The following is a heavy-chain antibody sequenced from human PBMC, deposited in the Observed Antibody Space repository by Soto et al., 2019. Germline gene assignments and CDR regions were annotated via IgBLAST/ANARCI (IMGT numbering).Heavy chain of an antibody. V-gene: IGHV4-34*01. Sequence: QVQLQQWGAGLLKPSETLSLTCTVYGGSFSDYCWSWVRQPPGKGLQWIGEIDHRGTTFFNPSLKSRVPISIDTSKNQFSLNLRSVTAADTAMYYCARGRDAAMVAKGNWFDPWGQGTLVTVSS. CDR3: ARGRDAAMVAKGNWFDP. D-gene: IGHD5-18*01. J-gene: IGHJ5*02. CDR2: IDHRGTT. CDR1: GGSFSDYC.